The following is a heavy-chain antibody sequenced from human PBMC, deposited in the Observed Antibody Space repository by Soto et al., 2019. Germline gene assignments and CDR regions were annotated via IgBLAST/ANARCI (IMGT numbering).Heavy chain of an antibody. CDR3: SRGVSPAGGYYYSYMDV. CDR2: INHSGST. J-gene: IGHJ6*03. V-gene: IGHV4-34*01. D-gene: IGHD2-2*01. Sequence: SETLSLTCAVYGGSFSGYYWSWIRQPPEKGLEWIGEINHSGSTNYNPSLKSRVTISLDTSKNQFSLKLSSVTAADTALYYWSRGVSPAGGYYYSYMDVWGKGPTVTV. CDR1: GGSFSGYY.